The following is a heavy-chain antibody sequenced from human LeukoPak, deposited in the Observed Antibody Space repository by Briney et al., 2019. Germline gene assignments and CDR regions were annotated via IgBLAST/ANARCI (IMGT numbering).Heavy chain of an antibody. CDR3: AKGELLYYFDY. CDR1: VFTFSSYA. J-gene: IGHJ4*02. Sequence: GGSLRLSRLASVFTFSSYAMSWVRQAPGKGLEWVSTADSGESTYYADSVKGRFTISRDNSRNMVTLHMSSLRVEDTAVYYCAKGELLYYFDYWGQGTLVTVSS. D-gene: IGHD1-7*01. V-gene: IGHV3-23*01. CDR2: ADSGEST.